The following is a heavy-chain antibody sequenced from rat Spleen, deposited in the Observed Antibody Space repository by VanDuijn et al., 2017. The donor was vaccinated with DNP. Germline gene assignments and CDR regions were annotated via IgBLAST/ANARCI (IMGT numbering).Heavy chain of an antibody. CDR2: IWGDGST. D-gene: IGHD4-3*01. CDR1: GFSLTIYH. Sequence: QVQVKESGPGLAKPSETLSLTCTVSGFSLTIYHVSWVRQAPGKGLEWMGLIWGDGSTPYNSALKSRLSISRDISKSQVFLKMSSLKPEDTATYYCARIRGGDLDYWGQGVMVTVSS. J-gene: IGHJ2*01. CDR3: ARIRGGDLDY. V-gene: IGHV2-32*01.